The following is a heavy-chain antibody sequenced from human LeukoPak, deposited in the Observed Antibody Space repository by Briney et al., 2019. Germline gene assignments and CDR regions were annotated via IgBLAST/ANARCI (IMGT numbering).Heavy chain of an antibody. CDR2: IHNDGST. D-gene: IGHD3-3*02. V-gene: IGHV3-53*01. CDR1: GFIDSNTY. J-gene: IGHJ4*02. CDR3: ASLARDY. Sequence: GGSLRLSCAASGFIDSNTYMTWVRQAPGKGLEWVSVIHNDGSTYYADSVKGRFTISRDNSKNMLFLRMNSLRVEDTAVYFCASLARDYWGQGTLVSVSS.